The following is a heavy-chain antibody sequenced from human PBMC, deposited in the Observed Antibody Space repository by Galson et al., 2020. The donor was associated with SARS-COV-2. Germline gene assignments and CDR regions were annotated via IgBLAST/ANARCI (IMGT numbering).Heavy chain of an antibody. D-gene: IGHD4-17*01. CDR2: ISHRGGT. CDR1: GTSISSGSYS. CDR3: ARLHYGEYAPEAFDI. Sequence: SETISLTCAVSGTSISSGSYSWNWIRQHPGKGLEWIGYISHRGGTYYNPSLKSRVTISGDRSKNQFSLRLSSVTAADTAVYYCARLHYGEYAPEAFDIWGPGTRVTVAS. V-gene: IGHV4-30-2*01. J-gene: IGHJ3*02.